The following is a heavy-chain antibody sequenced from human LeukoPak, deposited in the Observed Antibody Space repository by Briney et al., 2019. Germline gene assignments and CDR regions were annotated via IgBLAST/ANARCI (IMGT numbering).Heavy chain of an antibody. D-gene: IGHD1-1*01. Sequence: GGSLRLSCAASGFTFSDYDMHWVRQPTGKGLEWAAAIGTAGDTYYTGSVKGRFTISRENAKNSLYLQMNSLRAGDTAVYYCARVAKERVGGVYYFDYWGQGTLVTVSS. J-gene: IGHJ4*02. CDR2: IGTAGDT. V-gene: IGHV3-13*01. CDR3: ARVAKERVGGVYYFDY. CDR1: GFTFSDYD.